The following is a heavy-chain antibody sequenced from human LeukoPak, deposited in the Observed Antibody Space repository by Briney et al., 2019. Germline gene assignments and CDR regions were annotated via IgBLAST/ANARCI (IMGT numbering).Heavy chain of an antibody. Sequence: EASVKVSCKASGYTFTSYGISWVRQAPGQGLEWMGWISAYNGNTNYAQKLQGRVTMTTDTSTSTAYMELRSLRSDDTAVYYCARPSRDYGDSPEEYYFDYWGQGTLVTVSS. D-gene: IGHD4-17*01. CDR3: ARPSRDYGDSPEEYYFDY. CDR1: GYTFTSYG. V-gene: IGHV1-18*01. J-gene: IGHJ4*02. CDR2: ISAYNGNT.